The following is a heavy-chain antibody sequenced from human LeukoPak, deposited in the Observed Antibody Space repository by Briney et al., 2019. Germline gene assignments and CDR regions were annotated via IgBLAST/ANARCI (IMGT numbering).Heavy chain of an antibody. CDR1: GGSISSYY. V-gene: IGHV4-4*07. CDR2: IYTSGST. D-gene: IGHD3-22*01. J-gene: IGHJ4*02. CDR3: ARDYYYDSSGYYHPKGFDY. Sequence: SETLSLTCTVSGGSISSYYWSWIRLPAGKGLEWIGRIYTSGSTNYNPSLKSRVTMSVDTSKNQFSLKLSSVTAADTAVYYCARDYYYDSSGYYHPKGFDYWGQGTLVTVSS.